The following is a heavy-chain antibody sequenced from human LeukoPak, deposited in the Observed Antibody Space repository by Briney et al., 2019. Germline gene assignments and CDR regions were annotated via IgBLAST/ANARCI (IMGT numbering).Heavy chain of an antibody. CDR1: GGSISSYY. D-gene: IGHD3-3*01. V-gene: IGHV4-4*07. J-gene: IGHJ3*02. Sequence: SETLSLTCTVSGGSISSYYWSWIRQPAGKGLEWIGRIYSSGSTSYNPSLKSRVTMSVDTSKNQLSLKLTSVTAADTAVYYCTSAIFVENAFDIWGQGTMVTVSS. CDR3: TSAIFVENAFDI. CDR2: IYSSGST.